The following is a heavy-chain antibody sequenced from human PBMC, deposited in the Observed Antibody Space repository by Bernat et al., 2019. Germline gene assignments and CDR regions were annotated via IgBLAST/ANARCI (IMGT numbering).Heavy chain of an antibody. J-gene: IGHJ5*02. CDR2: IYYSGST. V-gene: IGHV4-30-4*01. Sequence: QVQLQESGPGLVKPSQTLSLTCTVSGGSISSGDYYWSWIRQPPGKGLEWIGYIYYSGSTYYNPSLKSRVTISVDTSKNQFSLKLSSVTAADTAVYYCAATSLGVTLEPDGWFDPWGQGTLVTVSS. CDR3: AATSLGVTLEPDGWFDP. D-gene: IGHD1-26*01. CDR1: GGSISSGDYY.